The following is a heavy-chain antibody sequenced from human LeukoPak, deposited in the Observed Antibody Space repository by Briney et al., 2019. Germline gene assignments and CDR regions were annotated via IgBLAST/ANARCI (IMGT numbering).Heavy chain of an antibody. Sequence: GGSLRLSCAASGFTFSSYWMHWVRQAPGKGLVWVSRINTDGSSTSYADSVKGRFTISRDNSKNTLYLQMNSLRAEDTAVYYCARGSRAVAGEVDYWGQGTLVTVSS. CDR1: GFTFSSYW. CDR3: ARGSRAVAGEVDY. CDR2: INTDGSST. D-gene: IGHD6-19*01. J-gene: IGHJ4*02. V-gene: IGHV3-74*01.